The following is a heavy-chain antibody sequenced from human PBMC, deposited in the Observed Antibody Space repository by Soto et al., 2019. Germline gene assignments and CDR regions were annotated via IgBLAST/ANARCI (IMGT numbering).Heavy chain of an antibody. D-gene: IGHD6-6*01. Sequence: QVQLVQSGAEVKKPGSSVKVSCKASGGTFSSYAISWVRQAPGQGLEWMGGIIPIFGTANYAQKFQGRVTITADKSTSTAYMVLSSLRSEDTSVYYCARDRSWGSSSLYCYGMDVWGQGTTVTVSS. J-gene: IGHJ6*02. CDR2: IIPIFGTA. V-gene: IGHV1-69*06. CDR3: ARDRSWGSSSLYCYGMDV. CDR1: GGTFSSYA.